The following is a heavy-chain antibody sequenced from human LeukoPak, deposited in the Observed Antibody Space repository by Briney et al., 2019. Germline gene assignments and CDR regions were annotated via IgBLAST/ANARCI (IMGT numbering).Heavy chain of an antibody. D-gene: IGHD2-21*02. CDR3: ARGEDIVVVTAIHDY. CDR2: INPNSGGT. CDR1: GYTFTGYY. V-gene: IGHV1-2*02. J-gene: IGHJ4*02. Sequence: ASVKVSCTASGYTFTGYYMHWVRQAPGQGLEWMGWINPNSGGTNYAQKFQGRVTMTRDTSISTAYMELSRLRSDDTAVYYCARGEDIVVVTAIHDYWGQGTLVTVSS.